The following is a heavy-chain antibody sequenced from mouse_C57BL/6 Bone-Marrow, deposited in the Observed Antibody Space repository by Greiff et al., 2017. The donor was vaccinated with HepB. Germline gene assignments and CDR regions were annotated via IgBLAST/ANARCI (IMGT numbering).Heavy chain of an antibody. J-gene: IGHJ1*03. CDR1: GYTFTSYW. V-gene: IGHV1-50*01. D-gene: IGHD1-1*01. CDR2: IDPSDSYT. CDR3: ARGLLRFYWYFDV. Sequence: QVQLQQPGAELVKPGASVKLSCKASGYTFTSYWMQWVKQRPGQGLEWIGEIDPSDSYTNYNQKFKGKATLTVDTSSSTAYMQLSSLTSEDSAVYYCARGLLRFYWYFDVWGTGTTVTVSS.